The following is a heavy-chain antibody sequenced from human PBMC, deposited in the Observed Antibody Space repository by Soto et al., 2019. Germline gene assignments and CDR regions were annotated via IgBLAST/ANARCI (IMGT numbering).Heavy chain of an antibody. V-gene: IGHV4-39*01. J-gene: IGHJ3*02. CDR1: GCSISSSSYY. D-gene: IGHD6-6*01. Sequence: SETLSLTCTVSGCSISSSSYYWGWIRQPPGKGLEWIGSIYYSGSTYYNPSLKSRVTISVDTSKNQFSLRLSSVTAADTAVYYCARNSISSSSHAFDIWGQGTMVTVS. CDR3: ARNSISSSSHAFDI. CDR2: IYYSGST.